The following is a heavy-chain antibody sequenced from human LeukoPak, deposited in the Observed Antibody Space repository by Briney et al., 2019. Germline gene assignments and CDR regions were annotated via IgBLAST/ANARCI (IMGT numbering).Heavy chain of an antibody. CDR2: INRDGSDK. Sequence: PGGFLRLSCAVSGFTFSNFWMTWARQAPGKGLEWVANINRDGSDKYYVDSMKGRFTISRDNAKNSLYLQMNSLRAEDTAVYYCARDLLIGSYDYWGQGTLVTVSS. D-gene: IGHD1-26*01. CDR3: ARDLLIGSYDY. J-gene: IGHJ4*02. V-gene: IGHV3-7*01. CDR1: GFTFSNFW.